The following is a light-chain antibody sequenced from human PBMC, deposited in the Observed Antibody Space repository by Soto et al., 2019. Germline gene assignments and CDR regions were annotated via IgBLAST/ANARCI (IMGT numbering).Light chain of an antibody. CDR1: NSNIGSNT. J-gene: IGLJ3*02. Sequence: QLVLTQPPSASGTPGQTVAISCSGSNSNIGSNTVNWYQLFPGTAPKLLIYDNNQRPSGVPDRFSDSKSDTSASLAISGLLSDDESDYYCAAWDDCLNGWVFGGGTKVTVL. CDR2: DNN. CDR3: AAWDDCLNGWV. V-gene: IGLV1-44*01.